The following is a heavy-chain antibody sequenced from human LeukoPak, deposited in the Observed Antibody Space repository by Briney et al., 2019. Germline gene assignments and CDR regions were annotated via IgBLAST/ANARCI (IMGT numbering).Heavy chain of an antibody. CDR3: ARDGSGGWPNNGAFDI. CDR2: TYYRSKWYN. J-gene: IGHJ3*02. D-gene: IGHD6-19*01. CDR1: GDSVSSNSAA. Sequence: SQTLSLTCAISGDSVSSNSAAWNWIRQSPSRGLEWLGRTYYRSKWYNDYAESVKSRITINPDTSKNRFSLQLNSVTPEDTAVYYCARDGSGGWPNNGAFDIWGQGTMVTVSS. V-gene: IGHV6-1*01.